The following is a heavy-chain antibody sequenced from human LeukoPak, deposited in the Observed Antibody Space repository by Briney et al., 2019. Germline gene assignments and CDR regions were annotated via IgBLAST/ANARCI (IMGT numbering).Heavy chain of an antibody. CDR1: GYTFTNHY. J-gene: IGHJ4*02. V-gene: IGHV1-2*02. D-gene: IGHD2-8*01. Sequence: ASVKVSCKASGYTFTNHYMHWVRQVPGQGLEWMGWINPNSGGTNYAQKLQGRVTMTRDTSISTAYMELSRLRSDDTAMYYCARVAYCTIGVCVNFDYWGQGTPVTVSS. CDR3: ARVAYCTIGVCVNFDY. CDR2: INPNSGGT.